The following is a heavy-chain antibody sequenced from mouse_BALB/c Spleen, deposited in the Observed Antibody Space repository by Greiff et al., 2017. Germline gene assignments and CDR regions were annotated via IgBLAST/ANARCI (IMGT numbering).Heavy chain of an antibody. Sequence: VQLQQSGAELVRPGTSVKISCKASGYTFTNYWLGWVKQRPGHGLEWIGDIYPGGGYTNYNEKFKGKATLTADTSSSTAYMQLSSLTSEDSAVYFCASYDGIYAMDYWGQGTSVTVSS. CDR2: IYPGGGYT. J-gene: IGHJ4*01. V-gene: IGHV1-63*02. CDR3: ASYDGIYAMDY. CDR1: GYTFTNYW. D-gene: IGHD2-12*01.